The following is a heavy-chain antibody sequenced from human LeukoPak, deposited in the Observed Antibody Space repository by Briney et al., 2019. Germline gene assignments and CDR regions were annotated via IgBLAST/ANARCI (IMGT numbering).Heavy chain of an antibody. D-gene: IGHD5-18*01. CDR2: MYYRGST. Sequence: PSQTLSLTCTVSGGSISSGNYYWSWIRQHPGKGLEWIGYMYYRGSTYYNPSLKSRVTISVDTSKNQFSLKLSSVTAADTAVYYCARSYGYGTNFGYWGQGTLVTVSS. J-gene: IGHJ4*02. V-gene: IGHV4-31*03. CDR3: ARSYGYGTNFGY. CDR1: GGSISSGNYY.